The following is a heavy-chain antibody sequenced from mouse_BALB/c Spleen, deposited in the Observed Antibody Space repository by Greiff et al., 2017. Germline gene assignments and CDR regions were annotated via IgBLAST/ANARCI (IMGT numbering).Heavy chain of an antibody. CDR2: INPYNDGT. D-gene: IGHD1-1*01. V-gene: IGHV1-14*01. Sequence: EVQLQQSGPELVKPGASVKMSCKASGYTFTSYVMHWVKQKPGQGLEWIGYINPYNDGTKYNEKFKGKATLTSDKSSSTAYMELSSLTSEDSAVYYCARYAIGVNYYVHFDYWGQGTTLSVSS. CDR1: GYTFTSYV. J-gene: IGHJ2*01. CDR3: ARYAIGVNYYVHFDY.